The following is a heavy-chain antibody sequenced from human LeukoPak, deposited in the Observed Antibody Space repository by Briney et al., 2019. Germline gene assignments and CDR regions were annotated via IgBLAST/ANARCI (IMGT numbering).Heavy chain of an antibody. CDR1: GGTFSNYA. Sequence: SVKVSCKASGGTFSNYAIVWVRQAPGQGLEWMGGIIPIFDTTNYAQKFQGRVTITADESTSTAYMELSSLTSEDTAFYYCATCAIFGVRYYQYMDVWGKGTTVTVSS. CDR3: ATCAIFGVRYYQYMDV. V-gene: IGHV1-69*13. J-gene: IGHJ6*03. D-gene: IGHD3-3*01. CDR2: IIPIFDTT.